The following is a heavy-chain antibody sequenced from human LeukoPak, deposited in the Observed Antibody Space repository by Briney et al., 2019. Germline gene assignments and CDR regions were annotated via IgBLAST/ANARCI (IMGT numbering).Heavy chain of an antibody. J-gene: IGHJ4*02. V-gene: IGHV4-38-2*01. Sequence: PSETLSLTCAVSGYSISSGYYWGWIRQPPGKGLEWIGSIYHSGSTYYNPSLKSRVTISVDTSKNQFSLKLSSVTAADTAVYYCAKQPYGSGSCWGQGTLVTVSS. D-gene: IGHD3-10*01. CDR2: IYHSGST. CDR3: AKQPYGSGSC. CDR1: GYSISSGYY.